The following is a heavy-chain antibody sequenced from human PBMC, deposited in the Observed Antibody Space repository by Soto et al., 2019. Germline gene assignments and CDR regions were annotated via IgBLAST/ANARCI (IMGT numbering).Heavy chain of an antibody. CDR2: ISGSGGTT. Sequence: PGGSLRLSCAASGLTFSNFGMYAMSWVRQAPGKGLEWVSGISGSGGTTYYADSVKGRFPISRDNSKRTLDLQMNSLRAEDTAVYYCALRYCSRTSCPPLNKFFYMDVWGKGTRVTVPS. CDR1: GLTFSNFGMYA. J-gene: IGHJ6*03. V-gene: IGHV3-23*01. CDR3: ALRYCSRTSCPPLNKFFYMDV. D-gene: IGHD2-2*01.